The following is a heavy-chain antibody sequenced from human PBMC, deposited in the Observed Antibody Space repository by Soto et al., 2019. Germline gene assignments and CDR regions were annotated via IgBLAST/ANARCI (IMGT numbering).Heavy chain of an antibody. CDR2: IWYDGSKK. CDR1: GFTFSSYG. J-gene: IGHJ4*02. V-gene: IGHV3-33*01. CDR3: ARDPGVRPFYFDY. Sequence: QVQLVESGGGMVQPGRSLRLSCVASGFTFSSYGMHWVRQAPGKGLEGVAIIWYDGSKKYYADSVKGRFTISRDDSKNTLYLQMNSLRPEDTAVYYCARDPGVRPFYFDYWGQGTLVTVSS. D-gene: IGHD3-10*01.